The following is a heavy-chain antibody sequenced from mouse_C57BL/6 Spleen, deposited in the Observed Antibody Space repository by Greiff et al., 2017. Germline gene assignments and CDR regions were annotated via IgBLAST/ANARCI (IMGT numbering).Heavy chain of an antibody. D-gene: IGHD2-2*01. Sequence: QVQLQQSGPELVKPGASVKISCKASGYAFSSSWMNWVKQRPGKGLEWIGRIYPGDGGTNYNGKFKGKATLTADKSSSTAYMQLSSLTSEDSAVYFCARGEGNDVPLDYWGQGTTRTVSS. CDR1: GYAFSSSW. CDR2: IYPGDGGT. V-gene: IGHV1-82*01. CDR3: ARGEGNDVPLDY. J-gene: IGHJ2*01.